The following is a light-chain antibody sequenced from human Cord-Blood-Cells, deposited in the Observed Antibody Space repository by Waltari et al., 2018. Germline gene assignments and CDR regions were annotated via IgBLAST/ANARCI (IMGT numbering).Light chain of an antibody. Sequence: HSPPTQPASVSGSPGQSLTITCTGTTSNAGGYNYVTCYQQNPGKAPTLMIYDVSIRPSGVSNRFSGSTSGNTASLTLSGLQAEDEADYYCSSYTSSSTRVFVGGTKLTVL. CDR2: DVS. J-gene: IGLJ3*02. V-gene: IGLV2-14*01. CDR1: TSNAGGYNY. CDR3: SSYTSSSTRV.